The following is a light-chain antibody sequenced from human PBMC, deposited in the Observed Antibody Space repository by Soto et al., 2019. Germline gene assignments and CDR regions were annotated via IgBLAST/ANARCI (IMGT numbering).Light chain of an antibody. Sequence: QSVLTQPPSVSGAPGQRVTISCTGSSSNIGTGYDVHWYQQLPGTAPKVLIYGNTNRPSGVPDRFSASKSGTSASLAITGFQVEDEADYYCQSYDNVVGTWVFGGGTKLTVL. CDR1: SSNIGTGYD. CDR2: GNT. V-gene: IGLV1-40*01. J-gene: IGLJ3*02. CDR3: QSYDNVVGTWV.